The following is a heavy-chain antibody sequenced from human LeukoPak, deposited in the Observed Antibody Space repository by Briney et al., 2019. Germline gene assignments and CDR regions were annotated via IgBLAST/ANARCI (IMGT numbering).Heavy chain of an antibody. V-gene: IGHV6-1*01. CDR1: GDSVSSNSAA. J-gene: IGHJ3*02. CDR3: ARDSSDLGGAFDI. CDR2: TYYRSKWYN. Sequence: SQTLSFTCAISGDSVSSNSAAWTWIRQSPSRGLEWLGRTYYRSKWYNDYAVSVKSRITINPDTSKNQFSLQLNSVTPEDTAVYYCARDSSDLGGAFDIWGQGTMVTVSS. D-gene: IGHD3-16*01.